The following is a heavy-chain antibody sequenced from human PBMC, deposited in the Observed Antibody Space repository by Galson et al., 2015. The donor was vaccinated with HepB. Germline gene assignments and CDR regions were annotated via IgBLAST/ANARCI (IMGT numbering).Heavy chain of an antibody. CDR1: GFDFFNAW. V-gene: IGHV3-15*01. Sequence: SLRLSCAASGFDFFNAWMSWVRQAPGKGLEWVGRIKSLTDGGTTDYAAPVRGRFTISRDDSKDILYLQMKSLKTEDTAVYYCSTDVLVVPAWGQGSLVTVSS. CDR3: STDVLVVPA. J-gene: IGHJ5*02. D-gene: IGHD2-15*01. CDR2: IKSLTDGGTT.